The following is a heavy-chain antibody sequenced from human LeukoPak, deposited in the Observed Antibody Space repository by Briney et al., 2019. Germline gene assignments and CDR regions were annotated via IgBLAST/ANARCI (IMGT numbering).Heavy chain of an antibody. D-gene: IGHD1-26*01. CDR1: GFTFTDYG. CDR3: ARDGKYSGAFDS. CDR2: ISNSGTTI. V-gene: IGHV3-48*01. Sequence: TGGSLRLSCAASGFTFTDYGMNWVRQAPGRGLEWISYISNSGTTIYYADSVKGRFTLSRDNAKNSLYLQMNSLRVEDTAAYYCARDGKYSGAFDSWGQGSLVTVSS. J-gene: IGHJ4*02.